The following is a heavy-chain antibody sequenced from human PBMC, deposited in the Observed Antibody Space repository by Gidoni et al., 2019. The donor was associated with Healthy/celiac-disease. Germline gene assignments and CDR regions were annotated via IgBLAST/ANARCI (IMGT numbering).Heavy chain of an antibody. CDR2: IYSGGST. Sequence: EVQLVESGGGLIQPGGSLRLSCAASGFTVSSNYMSWVRQAPGKGLEWVSVIYSGGSTYYADSVKGRFTISRDNSKNTLYLQMNSLRAEDTAVYYCARVASSGWYRFSEDYYYYYMDVWGKGTTVTVSS. CDR1: GFTVSSNY. J-gene: IGHJ6*03. V-gene: IGHV3-53*01. D-gene: IGHD6-19*01. CDR3: ARVASSGWYRFSEDYYYYYMDV.